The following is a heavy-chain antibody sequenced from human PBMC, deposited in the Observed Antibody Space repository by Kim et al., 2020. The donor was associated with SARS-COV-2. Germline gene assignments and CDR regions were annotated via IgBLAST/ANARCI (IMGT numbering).Heavy chain of an antibody. Sequence: PVKGRFTISRDDSKNTLYLQMNSLKTEDTAMYYCTTDGPLYYGSGRGDYWGQGTLVTVSS. J-gene: IGHJ4*02. CDR3: TTDGPLYYGSGRGDY. D-gene: IGHD3-10*01. V-gene: IGHV3-15*01.